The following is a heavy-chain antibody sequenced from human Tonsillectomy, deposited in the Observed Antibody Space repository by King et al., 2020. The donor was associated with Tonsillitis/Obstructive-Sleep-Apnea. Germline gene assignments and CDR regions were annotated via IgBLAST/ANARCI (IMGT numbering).Heavy chain of an antibody. D-gene: IGHD4-17*01. V-gene: IGHV4-4*02. CDR1: GGSISSSDW. J-gene: IGHJ6*03. CDR2: IYHSGST. CDR3: ARERGFGDYDKYFYMDV. Sequence: VQLQESGPGLVKPSGTLSLTCAVSGGSISSSDWWSWVRQPPGKGLEWIGEIYHSGSTNYNPSLKGRVTVQVDKSKNQFSLRLSSVTAADTAVYYCARERGFGDYDKYFYMDVWGIGTTITVSS.